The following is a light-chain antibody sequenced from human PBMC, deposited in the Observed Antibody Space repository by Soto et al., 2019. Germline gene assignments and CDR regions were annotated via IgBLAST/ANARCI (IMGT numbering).Light chain of an antibody. CDR2: GAS. Sequence: EVVFTQSAGTLSLSPGDRASLSCRARQNLSRYFLAWYQHKPGQAPRLLISGASRRATGIPGRFSGSGSGTDFTLTISILQPEDFATYYCQQSYSIPLTFGQGTKVDIK. J-gene: IGKJ1*01. CDR3: QQSYSIPLT. CDR1: QNLSRYF. V-gene: IGKV3-20*01.